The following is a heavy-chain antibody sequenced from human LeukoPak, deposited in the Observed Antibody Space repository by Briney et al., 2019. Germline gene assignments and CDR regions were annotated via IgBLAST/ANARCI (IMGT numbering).Heavy chain of an antibody. Sequence: ASVKVSCKASGGTFSSHAISWVRQAPGQGLEWVGGIIPIFGTTNYAQKFQGRVTITTDESTSTGHMELRSLRSDDTAVYYCARVDSGYNYGFDNWGHGTLVTVSS. CDR2: IIPIFGTT. J-gene: IGHJ4*01. V-gene: IGHV1-69*05. CDR3: ARVDSGYNYGFDN. CDR1: GGTFSSHA. D-gene: IGHD5-12*01.